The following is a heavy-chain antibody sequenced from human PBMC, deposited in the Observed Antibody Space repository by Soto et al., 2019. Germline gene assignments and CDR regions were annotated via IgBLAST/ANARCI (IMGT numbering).Heavy chain of an antibody. CDR3: ARDRIITMIVVGSMDV. D-gene: IGHD3-22*01. Sequence: GASVKVSCKASGYTFTSYYMHWVRQAPGQGLEWMGIINPSGGSTSYAQKFQGRVTMARDTSTSTVYMELSSLRSEDTAVYYCARDRIITMIVVGSMDVWGQGTTVTVSS. CDR1: GYTFTSYY. CDR2: INPSGGST. V-gene: IGHV1-46*01. J-gene: IGHJ6*02.